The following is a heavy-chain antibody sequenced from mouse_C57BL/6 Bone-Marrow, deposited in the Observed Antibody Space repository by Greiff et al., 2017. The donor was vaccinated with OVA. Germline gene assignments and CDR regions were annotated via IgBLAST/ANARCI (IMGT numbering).Heavy chain of an antibody. CDR2: IDPSDSYT. CDR1: GYTFTSYW. D-gene: IGHD3-3*01. V-gene: IGHV1-69*01. CDR3: ARGTGGYFDY. Sequence: QVQLQQPGAELVMPGASVKLSCKASGYTFTSYWMHWVKQRPGQGLEWIGEIDPSDSYTNYNQKFKGKSTLTVDKSSSTAYMQLISLTSDDSAVYYCARGTGGYFDYWGQGTTLTVSS. J-gene: IGHJ2*01.